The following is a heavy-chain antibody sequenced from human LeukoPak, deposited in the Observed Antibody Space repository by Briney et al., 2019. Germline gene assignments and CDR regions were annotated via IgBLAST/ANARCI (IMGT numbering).Heavy chain of an antibody. J-gene: IGHJ4*02. D-gene: IGHD6-19*01. V-gene: IGHV4-59*01. CDR3: ARDRGSDFDH. Sequence: PSETLSLTCTVSGGSISSYYWSWIRQPPGKGLEWIGYIYYSGSTNYNPSLKSRVTISVDTSKNQFSLKLSSVTAADTAVYYCARDRGSDFDHWGQGTLVTVSS. CDR2: IYYSGST. CDR1: GGSISSYY.